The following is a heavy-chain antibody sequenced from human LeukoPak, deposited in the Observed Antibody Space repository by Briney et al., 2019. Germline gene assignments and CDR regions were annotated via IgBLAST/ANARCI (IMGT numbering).Heavy chain of an antibody. CDR2: IWPDGSKK. Sequence: PGGSLRLSCAASGFTFSTYAMHWVRQAPGKGLEWVAFIWPDGSKKYYADSVKGRFATSRENSKNTVYLQMNDLRPEDTALHFCAKISSSAESNFDYWGQGTLLTVSS. J-gene: IGHJ4*02. V-gene: IGHV3-30*02. D-gene: IGHD6-25*01. CDR3: AKISSSAESNFDY. CDR1: GFTFSTYA.